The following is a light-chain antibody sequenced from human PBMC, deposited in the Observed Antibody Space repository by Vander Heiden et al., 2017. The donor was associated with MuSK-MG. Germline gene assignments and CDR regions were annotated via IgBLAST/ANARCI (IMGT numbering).Light chain of an antibody. Sequence: EIVMTQSPATLSVSPGERATLSCRASQGISTNVAWYQQKPGQAPRLLIYEASTRATGIPARFSRSRSGTEFTLTISSLHSEDFAIYYCLQYNTWPAGFGQGTRLEIK. CDR1: QGISTN. J-gene: IGKJ5*01. CDR2: EAS. V-gene: IGKV3-15*01. CDR3: LQYNTWPAG.